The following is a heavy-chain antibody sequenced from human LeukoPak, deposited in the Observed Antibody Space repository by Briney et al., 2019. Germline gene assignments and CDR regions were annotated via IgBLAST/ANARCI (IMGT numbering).Heavy chain of an antibody. CDR2: IYHSGST. Sequence: SGTLSLTCAVSGGSISSSNWWSWVRQPPGKGLEWIGEIYHSGSTNYNPSLKSRVTISVDKSKNQFSLKLSSVTAADTAVYYCARGLPPGWSVTRYFDYWGQGTLVTVSS. CDR1: GGSISSSNW. J-gene: IGHJ4*02. V-gene: IGHV4-4*02. CDR3: ARGLPPGWSVTRYFDY. D-gene: IGHD4-17*01.